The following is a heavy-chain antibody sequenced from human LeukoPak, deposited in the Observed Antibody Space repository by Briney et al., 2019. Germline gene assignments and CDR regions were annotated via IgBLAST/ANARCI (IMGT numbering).Heavy chain of an antibody. D-gene: IGHD3-10*01. J-gene: IGHJ4*02. Sequence: SETQSLTCAVYGGSFSGYYWSWIRQPPGKGLEWIGEINHSGSTNYNPSLKSRVTISVDTSKNQFSLKLSSVTAADTAVYYCARGLNYYGSGSYYDYWGQGTLVTVSS. CDR3: ARGLNYYGSGSYYDY. V-gene: IGHV4-34*01. CDR2: INHSGST. CDR1: GGSFSGYY.